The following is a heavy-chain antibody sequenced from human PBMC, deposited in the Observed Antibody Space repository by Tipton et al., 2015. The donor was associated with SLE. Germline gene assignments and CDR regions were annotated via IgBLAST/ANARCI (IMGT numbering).Heavy chain of an antibody. CDR3: ARVPFYYYYYMDV. CDR2: ISYSGST. Sequence: TLSLTCTVSGGSISSYYWSWIRQPPGKGLEWIGYISYSGSTNYNPSLKSRVTISVDTSKNQFSLKLSSVTAADTAVYYCARVPFYYYYYMDVWGQGITVTVSS. V-gene: IGHV4-59*01. CDR1: GGSISSYY. J-gene: IGHJ6*03.